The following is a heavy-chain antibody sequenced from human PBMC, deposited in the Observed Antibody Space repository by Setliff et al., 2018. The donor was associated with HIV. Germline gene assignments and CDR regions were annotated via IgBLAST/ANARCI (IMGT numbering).Heavy chain of an antibody. CDR3: ARDRRAGVYYYTDV. D-gene: IGHD7-27*01. V-gene: IGHV1-2*02. CDR1: GYLFTGYY. J-gene: IGHJ6*03. Sequence: ASVKVSCQASGYLFTGYYMHWLRRAPGQGFEWMGWINPDNGRTQYGQKCQGRFTLTRDTSIRTAYMELSGLNFDDTALYYRARDRRAGVYYYTDVWGTGTTVTVSS. CDR2: INPDNGRT.